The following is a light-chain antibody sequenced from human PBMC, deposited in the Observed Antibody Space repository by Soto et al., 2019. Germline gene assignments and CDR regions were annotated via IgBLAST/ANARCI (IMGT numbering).Light chain of an antibody. CDR2: DVS. CDR1: SSDVGGYNY. CDR3: SSYTSSSTRV. J-gene: IGLJ1*01. V-gene: IGLV2-14*01. Sequence: QSALTQPASVSGSPGQSITISCPGTSSDVGGYNYVSWYQQHPGKAPKLMIYDVSNRPSGVSNRFSGSKSGNTASLTISGLQAEDEADYYCSSYTSSSTRVFGTGTKVPS.